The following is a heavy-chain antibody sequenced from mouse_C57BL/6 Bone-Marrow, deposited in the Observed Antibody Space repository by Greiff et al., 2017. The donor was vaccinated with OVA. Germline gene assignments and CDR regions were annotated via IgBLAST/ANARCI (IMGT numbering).Heavy chain of an antibody. D-gene: IGHD1-1*01. CDR2: INPSNGGT. V-gene: IGHV1-53*01. Sequence: VQLQQPGTELVKPGASVKLSCKASGYTFTSYWMHWVKQRPGQGLEWIGNINPSNGGTNYNEKFKSKATLTVDKSSSTAYMQLSSLTSEDSAVYYCCDGGPLRSYAMDYWGQGTSVTVSS. CDR1: GYTFTSYW. CDR3: CDGGPLRSYAMDY. J-gene: IGHJ4*01.